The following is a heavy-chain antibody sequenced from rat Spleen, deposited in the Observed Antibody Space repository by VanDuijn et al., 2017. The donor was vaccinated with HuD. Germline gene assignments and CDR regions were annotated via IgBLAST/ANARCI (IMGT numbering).Heavy chain of an antibody. Sequence: EVQLVESGGGLVQPGRSMKLSCAASGLSFSNYDMAWVRQAPTKGLEWVATISTGGGSTYYRDSVKGRFTISRDNAKSTLYLQMNSLRFEDTATYYCTRGTYFRHWGQGVMVTVSS. CDR3: TRGTYFRH. J-gene: IGHJ2*01. D-gene: IGHD4-6*01. CDR1: GLSFSNYD. V-gene: IGHV5-25*01. CDR2: ISTGGGST.